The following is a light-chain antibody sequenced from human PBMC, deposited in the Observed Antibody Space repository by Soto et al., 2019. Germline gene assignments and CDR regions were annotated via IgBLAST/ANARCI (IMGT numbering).Light chain of an antibody. V-gene: IGKV1-5*01. J-gene: IGKJ5*01. CDR3: QQYDDLPIT. Sequence: DIQMTQSPSTLSAFVGDRVTITCRASQSVNSWLAWYQRRPGKAPKLLIYDASTLESGVPSRFSGSGSGTDFTFTISSLQAEDIATYFCQQYDDLPITVGQGKRRESK. CDR1: QSVNSW. CDR2: DAS.